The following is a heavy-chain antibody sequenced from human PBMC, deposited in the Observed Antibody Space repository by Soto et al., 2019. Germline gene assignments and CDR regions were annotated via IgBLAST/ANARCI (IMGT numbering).Heavy chain of an antibody. V-gene: IGHV1-18*04. CDR3: ARDDVDTAMLFVGLKYYYYGMDV. Sequence: ASVKVSCKASGYTFTSYGISWVRQAPGQGLEWMGWISAYNGNTNYAQKLQGRVTMTTDTSTSTAYMELRSLRSDDTAVYYCARDDVDTAMLFVGLKYYYYGMDVWGQGTTVTVSS. J-gene: IGHJ6*02. CDR1: GYTFTSYG. CDR2: ISAYNGNT. D-gene: IGHD5-18*01.